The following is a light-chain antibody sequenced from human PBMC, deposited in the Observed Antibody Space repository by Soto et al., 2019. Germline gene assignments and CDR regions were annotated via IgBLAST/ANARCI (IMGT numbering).Light chain of an antibody. CDR2: KTS. CDR1: QSISIW. J-gene: IGKJ1*01. V-gene: IGKV1-5*03. CDR3: QHYNDYSWT. Sequence: DIYMTQSPSTLSAYVGDRVTITCRASQSISIWLAWYQQKPGKAPNLLIYKTSSLESGVPSRFSGSGSGTEFTLTISSLQPDDFATYYCQHYNDYSWTFGQGTKVEIK.